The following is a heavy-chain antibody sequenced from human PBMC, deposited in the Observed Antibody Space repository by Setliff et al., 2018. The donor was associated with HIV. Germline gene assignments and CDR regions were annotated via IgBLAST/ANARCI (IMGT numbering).Heavy chain of an antibody. CDR2: IIPIFGVS. Sequence: ASVKVSCKTSGGTFTNYAFSWVRQAPGQGLEWVGGIIPIFGVSNYAQKFQGRVTITADKSTSTDHMELNTLTSDDTAVYYCASARQVPRSGFDFWGRGTPVTVSS. J-gene: IGHJ4*02. V-gene: IGHV1-69*10. D-gene: IGHD2-15*01. CDR3: ASARQVPRSGFDF. CDR1: GGTFTNYA.